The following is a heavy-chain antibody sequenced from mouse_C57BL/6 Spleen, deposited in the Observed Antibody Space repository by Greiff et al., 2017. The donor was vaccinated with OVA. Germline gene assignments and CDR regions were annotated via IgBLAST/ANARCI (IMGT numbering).Heavy chain of an antibody. CDR2: INPSSGYT. V-gene: IGHV1-4*01. CDR3: ARSRDGYDY. D-gene: IGHD2-3*01. CDR1: GYTFTSYT. Sequence: VKLQESGAELARPGASVKMSCKASGYTFTSYTMHWVKQRPGQGLEWIGYINPSSGYTKYNQKFKDKATLTADKSSSTAYMQLSSLTSEDSAVYDCARSRDGYDYWGQGTTLTVSS. J-gene: IGHJ2*01.